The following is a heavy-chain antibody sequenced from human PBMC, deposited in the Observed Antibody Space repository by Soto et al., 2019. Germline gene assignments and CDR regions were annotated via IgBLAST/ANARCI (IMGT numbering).Heavy chain of an antibody. V-gene: IGHV4-59*01. CDR3: ARYNSYAIDY. Sequence: SETLSLTSAVSGTSISSYYWILIRQPPGKGLEWIANIHYSGTTNYNPSLASRVTLSVDTSKNQFSLKMTSVTAADRAMYFCARYNSYAIDYWGRGTLVTVS. D-gene: IGHD2-8*01. CDR1: GTSISSYY. CDR2: IHYSGTT. J-gene: IGHJ4*02.